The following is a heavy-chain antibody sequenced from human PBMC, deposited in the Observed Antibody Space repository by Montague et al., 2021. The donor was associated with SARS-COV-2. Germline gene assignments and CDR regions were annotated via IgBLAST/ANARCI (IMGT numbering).Heavy chain of an antibody. CDR1: DGSISSPNW. V-gene: IGHV4-4*02. D-gene: IGHD3-22*01. CDR3: ARGTKRVFTYDYDSSGYASDY. CDR2: IYYTGNT. Sequence: SETLFLTCAVSDGSISSPNWWNWVRQPPGKGLEWIGEIYYTGNTNYNPSLKSRVTIFIDKSKNHFSLQLSSVTAADTAVYYCARGTKRVFTYDYDSSGYASDYWGQGTLVTVSS. J-gene: IGHJ4*02.